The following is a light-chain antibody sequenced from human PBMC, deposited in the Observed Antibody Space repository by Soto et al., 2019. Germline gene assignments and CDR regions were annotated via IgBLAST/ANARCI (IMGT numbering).Light chain of an antibody. J-gene: IGLJ1*01. CDR3: CSSAGSGTDNYV. CDR1: SSDVGTYNL. V-gene: IGLV2-23*01. CDR2: EGI. Sequence: QCGLTQTASGSGSPGQSIAISCTGTSSDVGTYNLVSWYQHYPGKAPKLMIYEGIKRPSGVSNRFSGSKSGNTAFLTISGLKAEDEADYYCCSSAGSGTDNYVFGSGTNITVL.